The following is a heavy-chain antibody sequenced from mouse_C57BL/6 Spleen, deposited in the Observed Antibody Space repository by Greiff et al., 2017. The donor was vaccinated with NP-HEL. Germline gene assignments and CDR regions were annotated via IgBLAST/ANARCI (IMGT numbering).Heavy chain of an antibody. CDR2: IDPSDSET. V-gene: IGHV1-52*01. D-gene: IGHD2-3*01. Sequence: VQLQQPGAELVRSGSSVKLSCKASGYTFTSYWMHWVKQRPIQGLEWIGNIDPSDSETHYNQKFKDKATLTVDKSSSTAYMQLSSLTSEDSAVYYCARGDDGYPPYAMDYWGQGTSVTVSS. CDR1: GYTFTSYW. CDR3: ARGDDGYPPYAMDY. J-gene: IGHJ4*01.